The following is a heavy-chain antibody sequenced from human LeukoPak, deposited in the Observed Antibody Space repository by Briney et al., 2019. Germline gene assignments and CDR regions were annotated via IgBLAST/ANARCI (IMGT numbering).Heavy chain of an antibody. D-gene: IGHD3-10*01. CDR1: GGSISNYY. V-gene: IGHV4-59*01. Sequence: SETLSLTCTVSGGSISNYYWSWIRQPPGNGLEWIGYIDYSGSTNYNPSLKSRVTISVDTSKKQFSLKVNTVTAADTAVYYCARGPERADIWFGERIPTNWFFDLWGRGTLVTVSS. J-gene: IGHJ2*01. CDR2: IDYSGST. CDR3: ARGPERADIWFGERIPTNWFFDL.